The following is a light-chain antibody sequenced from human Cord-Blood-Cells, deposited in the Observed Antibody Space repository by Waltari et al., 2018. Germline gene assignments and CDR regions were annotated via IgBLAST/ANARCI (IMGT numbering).Light chain of an antibody. Sequence: QSALTQPASVSGSPGQSITISCTGTSSDVGGYNYVSWYQQHPGKAPKLMIYEVSTRPSGVSNRFSGSKSGNTASLTSSGLQAEYEADYYCSSYTSSSTLVFGGGTKLTVL. CDR1: SSDVGGYNY. J-gene: IGLJ3*02. V-gene: IGLV2-14*01. CDR3: SSYTSSSTLV. CDR2: EVS.